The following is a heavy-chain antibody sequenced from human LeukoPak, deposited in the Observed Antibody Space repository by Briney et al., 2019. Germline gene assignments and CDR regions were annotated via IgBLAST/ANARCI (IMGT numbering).Heavy chain of an antibody. CDR2: INPNSGGT. Sequence: GASVKVSCKASGYTFTGYYMHWVRQAPGQGLEWMGWINPNSGGTNYAQKFQGRVTMTRDTSISTAYMELSRLRSDDTAVYYCARTLYYDFWMFDFWGQGTLVNVSS. J-gene: IGHJ4*01. D-gene: IGHD3-3*01. V-gene: IGHV1-2*02. CDR1: GYTFTGYY. CDR3: ARTLYYDFWMFDF.